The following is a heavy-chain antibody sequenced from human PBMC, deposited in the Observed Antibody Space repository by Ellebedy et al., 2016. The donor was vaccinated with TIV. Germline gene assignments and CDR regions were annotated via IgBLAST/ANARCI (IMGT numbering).Heavy chain of an antibody. V-gene: IGHV1-46*04. CDR1: GYTFSNYY. Sequence: AASVKVSCKASGYTFSNYYMHWVRQATGQGLEWMGIINPSGGSTTYSQNLQGRVTMTRDTSTTTVYMELSSLRSEDTAVYYCARARSSGWFHTPDYWGQGTLVSVSS. J-gene: IGHJ4*02. CDR3: ARARSSGWFHTPDY. CDR2: INPSGGST. D-gene: IGHD6-19*01.